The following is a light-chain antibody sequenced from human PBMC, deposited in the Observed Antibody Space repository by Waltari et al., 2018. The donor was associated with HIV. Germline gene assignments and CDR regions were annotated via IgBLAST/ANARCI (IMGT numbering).Light chain of an antibody. CDR1: NIGSKN. CDR2: RDS. V-gene: IGLV3-9*01. CDR3: QVWDSSTGV. J-gene: IGLJ2*01. Sequence: SYELTQPLSVSVALGQTARITCGGNNIGSKNVHWYQHKPGLAPVLVIYRDSNRPSGIPARVSASNSGNTATLTISRAQAGDEADYYCQVWDSSTGVFGGGTKLTFL.